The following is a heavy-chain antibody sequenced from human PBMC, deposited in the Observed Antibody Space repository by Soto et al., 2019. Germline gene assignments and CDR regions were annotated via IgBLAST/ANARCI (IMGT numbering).Heavy chain of an antibody. CDR1: GFTFSSYA. D-gene: IGHD5-18*01. V-gene: IGHV3-64D*06. Sequence: PGGSLRLSCSASGFTFSSYAMHWVRQAPGKGLEYVSAISSNGGSTYYADSVKGRFTISRDNSKNTLYLQMSSLRVEDTAVYYCVKCLWIQLWLSPFDYWGQGTLVTVSS. CDR3: VKCLWIQLWLSPFDY. CDR2: ISSNGGST. J-gene: IGHJ4*02.